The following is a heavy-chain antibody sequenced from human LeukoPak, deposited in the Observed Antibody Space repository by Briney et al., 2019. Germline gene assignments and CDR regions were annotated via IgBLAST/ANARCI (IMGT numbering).Heavy chain of an antibody. D-gene: IGHD3-22*01. CDR1: GGTFKNYA. CDR3: ARTEEGHYYDSSGYYLGY. CDR2: INPSGGST. J-gene: IGHJ4*02. Sequence: ASVKVSCKASGGTFKNYAISWVRQAPGQGLEWMGIINPSGGSTSYAQKFQGRVTMTRDMSTSTVYMELSSLRSEDTAVYYCARTEEGHYYDSSGYYLGYWGQGTLVTVSS. V-gene: IGHV1-46*02.